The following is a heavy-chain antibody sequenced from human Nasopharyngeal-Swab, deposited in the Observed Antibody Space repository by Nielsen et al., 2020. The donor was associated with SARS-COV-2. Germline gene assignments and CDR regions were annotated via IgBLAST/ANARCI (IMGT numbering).Heavy chain of an antibody. Sequence: SETLSLTCSVSGGSISSGDYYWSWIRQPPGKGLEWIGHIYYTGSTHYNPPLKSRVTISVDTSKNQFSLNLNSVTAADTAAYYCARGTNYYGSGDFWGQGTMVTVSS. V-gene: IGHV4-61*08. CDR1: GGSISSGDYY. J-gene: IGHJ3*01. CDR2: IYYTGST. CDR3: ARGTNYYGSGDF. D-gene: IGHD3-10*01.